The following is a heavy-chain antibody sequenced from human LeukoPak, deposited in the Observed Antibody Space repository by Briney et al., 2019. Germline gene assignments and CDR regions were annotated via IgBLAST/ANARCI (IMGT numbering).Heavy chain of an antibody. CDR3: ARLSVLLEGFDP. D-gene: IGHD3-10*01. Sequence: SETLSLTCTVSGGSISNYYWSWIRQPAGKGLEWIGRIYSSGSTNYNPSLKSRVTMSVDTSTNQLSLKLSSVTAADTAAYYCARLSVLLEGFDPWGQGTLVTVSS. CDR2: IYSSGST. J-gene: IGHJ5*02. CDR1: GGSISNYY. V-gene: IGHV4-4*07.